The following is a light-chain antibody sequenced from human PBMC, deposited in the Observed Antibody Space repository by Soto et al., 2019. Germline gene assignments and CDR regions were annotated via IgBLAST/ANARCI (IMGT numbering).Light chain of an antibody. CDR3: SSYTSSGEKV. V-gene: IGLV2-14*03. Sequence: QSVLTQPASVSGSPGQSITISCTGTSSDVGGYNYVSWYQHYPGKAPKLMIHDVSNRPSGVSDRFSGSKSGNTASLTISGLQAEAEADYYCSSYTSSGEKVFGTGTKLTVL. J-gene: IGLJ1*01. CDR1: SSDVGGYNY. CDR2: DVS.